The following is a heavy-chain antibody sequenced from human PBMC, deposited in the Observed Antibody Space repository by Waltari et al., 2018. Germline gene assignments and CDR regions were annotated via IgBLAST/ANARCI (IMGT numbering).Heavy chain of an antibody. V-gene: IGHV4-4*07. CDR3: ARDGEQWLVRGYYYYYYMDV. D-gene: IGHD6-19*01. Sequence: QVQLQESGPGLVKPSETLSLTCTVSGGSISSYYWSWIRQPAGKGLEWIGRIYTSGGTNYNPPLKSRVTMSVDTSKNQFSLKLSSVTAADTAVYYCARDGEQWLVRGYYYYYYMDVWGKGTTVTVSS. J-gene: IGHJ6*03. CDR1: GGSISSYY. CDR2: IYTSGGT.